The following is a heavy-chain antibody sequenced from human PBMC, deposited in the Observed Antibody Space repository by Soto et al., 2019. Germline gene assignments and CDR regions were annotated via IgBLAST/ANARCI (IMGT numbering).Heavy chain of an antibody. V-gene: IGHV5-51*01. CDR3: ARGDYDILTGYYKRYYGMDV. D-gene: IGHD3-9*01. Sequence: GESLKISCKGSGYTFTSYWIGWVRQMPWKGLEWMGIIYPGDSDTRYSPSFQGQVTISADKSISTAYLQWSSLKASDTAMYYCARGDYDILTGYYKRYYGMDVWGQATTVTVSS. J-gene: IGHJ6*02. CDR1: GYTFTSYW. CDR2: IYPGDSDT.